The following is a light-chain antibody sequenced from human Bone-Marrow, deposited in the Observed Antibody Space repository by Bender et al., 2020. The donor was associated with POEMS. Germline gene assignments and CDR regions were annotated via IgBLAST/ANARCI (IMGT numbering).Light chain of an antibody. V-gene: IGLV1-47*01. CDR3: AAWDDSLSSWL. CDR2: RNN. Sequence: QSVLTQPPSASGTPGQRVTISCSTSASNIDGTYVNWYQQFPGTAPKLLIYRNNRRPSGVPDRFSGSKSGTSASLAIGGLRSEDEADYYCAAWDDSLSSWLFGGGTKVTVL. CDR1: ASNIDGTY. J-gene: IGLJ3*02.